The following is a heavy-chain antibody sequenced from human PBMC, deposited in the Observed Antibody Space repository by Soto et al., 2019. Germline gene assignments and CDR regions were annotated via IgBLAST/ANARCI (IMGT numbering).Heavy chain of an antibody. CDR2: ISGSDDST. V-gene: IGHV3-23*01. Sequence: EVQLLESGGGLVQPGESLRLSCAASGFTFSSYAMSWVRQAPGKGLEWVSVISGSDDSTYYSDSVKSRFTISRDNSNNTLYLQMNSLRAEETAVYYCAKRSRSSTFAYWGQGTLVTVSA. D-gene: IGHD6-6*01. CDR1: GFTFSSYA. CDR3: AKRSRSSTFAY. J-gene: IGHJ4*02.